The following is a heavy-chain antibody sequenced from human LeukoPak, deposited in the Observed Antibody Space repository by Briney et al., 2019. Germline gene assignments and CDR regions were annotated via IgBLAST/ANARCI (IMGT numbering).Heavy chain of an antibody. Sequence: SETLSLTCTVSGGSISSYYWSWIRQPPGKGLEWIGYIYYSGSTNYNPSLKSRVTISVDTSKNQFSLKLSSVTAADTAVYYCAREPYYYDSSGSFHAFDIWGKGTMVTVSS. D-gene: IGHD3-22*01. CDR2: IYYSGST. CDR3: AREPYYYDSSGSFHAFDI. CDR1: GGSISSYY. J-gene: IGHJ3*02. V-gene: IGHV4-59*01.